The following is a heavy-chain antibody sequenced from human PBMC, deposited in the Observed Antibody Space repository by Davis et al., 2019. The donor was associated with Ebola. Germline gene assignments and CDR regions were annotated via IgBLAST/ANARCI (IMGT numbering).Heavy chain of an antibody. J-gene: IGHJ1*01. V-gene: IGHV3-7*04. CDR3: ARAKRIAVAATAEYFQH. CDR1: GFTFSSYW. CDR2: IKQDGSEK. Sequence: PGGSLRLSCAASGFTFSSYWMSWVRQAPGKGLEWVANIKQDGSEKYYVDSVKGRFTISRNNAKNSLYLQMNSLRAEDTAVYYCARAKRIAVAATAEYFQHWGQGTLVTVSS. D-gene: IGHD6-19*01.